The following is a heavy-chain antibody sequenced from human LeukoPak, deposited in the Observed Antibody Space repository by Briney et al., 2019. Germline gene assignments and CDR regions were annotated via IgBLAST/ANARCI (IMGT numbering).Heavy chain of an antibody. Sequence: GGSLRLSCAASGFNFNTLWMTWVRQAPGKGLEWVANIKEDGSEEYYVDSVKGRSTISRDNAKNSLYLLMNSLRAEDTAVYYCARPRYCSSISCYFHAFDVWGQGTMVTVSS. CDR1: GFNFNTLW. D-gene: IGHD2-2*01. CDR2: IKEDGSEE. J-gene: IGHJ3*01. CDR3: ARPRYCSSISCYFHAFDV. V-gene: IGHV3-7*01.